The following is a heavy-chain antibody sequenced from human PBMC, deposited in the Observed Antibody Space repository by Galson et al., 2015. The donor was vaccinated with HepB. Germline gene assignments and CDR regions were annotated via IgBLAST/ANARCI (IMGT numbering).Heavy chain of an antibody. D-gene: IGHD6-19*01. CDR3: AKGSDWYLGVFDY. V-gene: IGHV3-23*01. Sequence: SLRLSCAVSGFIFSNYVMSWVRQAPGKGLEWVSSINSSGGRKYYADSVKGRFTISRDNSKNILYLQMNSLRAEDTAIYYCAKGSDWYLGVFDYWGQGTLVTVSS. CDR1: GFIFSNYV. J-gene: IGHJ4*02. CDR2: INSSGGRK.